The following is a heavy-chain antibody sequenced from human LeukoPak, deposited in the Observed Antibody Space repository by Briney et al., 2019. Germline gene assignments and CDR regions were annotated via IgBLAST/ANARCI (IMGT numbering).Heavy chain of an antibody. V-gene: IGHV3-33*01. CDR2: IWYDGSNK. Sequence: GGSLRLSCAASGFTFSSYGMHWVRQAPGKGLEWVAVIWYDGSNKYYADSVKGRFTISRDNSKNTLYLQMNSLRAEDTAVYYCARPEEPWIAAAGMLYWGQGTLVTVSS. D-gene: IGHD6-13*01. J-gene: IGHJ4*02. CDR3: ARPEEPWIAAAGMLY. CDR1: GFTFSSYG.